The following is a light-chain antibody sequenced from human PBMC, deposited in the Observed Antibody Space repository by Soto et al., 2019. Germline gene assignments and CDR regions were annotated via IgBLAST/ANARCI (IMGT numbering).Light chain of an antibody. V-gene: IGKV1-5*03. J-gene: IGKJ1*01. CDR3: QQYYVCVA. CDR2: EAS. CDR1: QNIDNW. Sequence: DIQMTQSPSTLSASVGDTLTITCRASQNIDNWLAWYQQKPGKAPKLLIYEASTLENGVPSRFSGSGSGTEFTLTINSLQPDDFATYYCQQYYVCVAFGQGTKVEI.